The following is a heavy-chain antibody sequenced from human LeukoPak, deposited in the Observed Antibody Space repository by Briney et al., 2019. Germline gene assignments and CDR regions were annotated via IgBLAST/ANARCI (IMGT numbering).Heavy chain of an antibody. D-gene: IGHD4-17*01. CDR2: IGVNTDRT. V-gene: IGHV3-23*01. J-gene: IGHJ1*01. CDR3: AKGHGDHIPAEYLEH. CDR1: GFTFSNYA. Sequence: GGSLRLSCAASGFTFSNYAMIWVRQAPGKWLEWVSAIGVNTDRTYYADAVRGRFTISRDYSQNTLSLQMSSLRAEDTAVYYCAKGHGDHIPAEYLEHWGQGTLVTVSS.